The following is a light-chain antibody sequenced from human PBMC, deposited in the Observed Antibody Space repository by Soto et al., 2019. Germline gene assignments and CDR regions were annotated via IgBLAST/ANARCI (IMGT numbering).Light chain of an antibody. V-gene: IGLV1-40*01. CDR3: QSYDISLSGYV. CDR1: SANSGAAYR. CDR2: GNN. Sequence: QSVLTQPPSVSGAPGPRVTISFAGSSANSGAAYRVGWYQRLPGTAPKLPIYGNNNRPSGLPARFSGSKSGTSAPLAIAGLQAEDEGDYYCQSYDISLSGYVFGTGTKVTVL. J-gene: IGLJ1*01.